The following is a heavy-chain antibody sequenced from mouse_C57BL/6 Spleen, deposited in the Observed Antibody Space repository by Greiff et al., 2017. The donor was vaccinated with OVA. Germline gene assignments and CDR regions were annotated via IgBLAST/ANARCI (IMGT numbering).Heavy chain of an antibody. CDR2: IYPSDGST. Sequence: VQLQQSGPALVTPVASVTLSCTASVSPFTSYYINFVPPRPGHGLSLIGWIYPSDGSTKYNEKFKGKDTLTVDTYSSPAYMELHSLTSEDSAVYFCARGDYYSNYKNYFDYWGQGTTLTVSS. CDR1: VSPFTSYY. V-gene: IGHV1-85*01. J-gene: IGHJ2*01. D-gene: IGHD2-5*01. CDR3: ARGDYYSNYKNYFDY.